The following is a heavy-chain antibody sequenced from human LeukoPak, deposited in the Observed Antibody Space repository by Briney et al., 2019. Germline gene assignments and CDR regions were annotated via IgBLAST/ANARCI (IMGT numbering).Heavy chain of an antibody. V-gene: IGHV3-48*03. CDR1: GFTFSSYE. CDR2: ISSSGSTI. J-gene: IGHJ4*02. D-gene: IGHD3-16*01. Sequence: PGGSLRLSCAASGFTFSSYEMSWVRQAPGKGLEWVSYISSSGSTIYYADSVKGRFTIDRDNSKNTVYLQMNSLRPDDTGIYSCARQESRNYQYEGIDYWGQGNLVTVSS. CDR3: ARQESRNYQYEGIDY.